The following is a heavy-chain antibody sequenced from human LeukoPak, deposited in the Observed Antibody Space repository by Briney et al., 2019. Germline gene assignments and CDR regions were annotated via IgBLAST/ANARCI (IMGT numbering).Heavy chain of an antibody. J-gene: IGHJ4*02. CDR2: INHSGST. CDR1: GGSFSGYY. CDR3: ARGRMEDIVVVPAAQSGFFDY. D-gene: IGHD2-2*01. V-gene: IGHV4-34*01. Sequence: PSETLSLTCAVYGGSFSGYYWSWIRQPPGKGLEWIGEINHSGSTNYNPSLKSRVTISVDTSKNQFSLKLSSVTAADTAVYYCARGRMEDIVVVPAAQSGFFDYWGQGTLVTVPS.